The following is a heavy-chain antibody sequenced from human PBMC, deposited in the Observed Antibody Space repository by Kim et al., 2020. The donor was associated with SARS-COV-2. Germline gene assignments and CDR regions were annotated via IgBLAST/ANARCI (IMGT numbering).Heavy chain of an antibody. CDR1: GFTFSSYT. CDR3: ASNRPVYYDSGGYYL. CDR2: INNSSSSI. Sequence: GGSLRLSCAASGFTFSSYTMNWVRQAPGKGLEWVSSINNSSSSIYYADSVKGRFTISRDNAKNSLYLQMNSLRAEDTAVYYCASNRPVYYDSGGYYLWGQGTLVTVSS. V-gene: IGHV3-21*01. J-gene: IGHJ4*02. D-gene: IGHD3-22*01.